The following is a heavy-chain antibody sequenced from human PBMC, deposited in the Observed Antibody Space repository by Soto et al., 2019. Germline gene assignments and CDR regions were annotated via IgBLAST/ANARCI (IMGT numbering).Heavy chain of an antibody. J-gene: IGHJ4*02. CDR2: IYYSGST. V-gene: IGHV4-59*01. CDR1: GGSISSYY. Sequence: PSETLSLTCTVSGGSISSYYWSWIRQPPGKGLEWIGYIYYSGSTNYNPSLKSRVTISVDTSKNQFSLKLSSVTAADTAVYYCASGGSCYSRYCYFDYWGQGTLVTV. D-gene: IGHD2-15*01. CDR3: ASGGSCYSRYCYFDY.